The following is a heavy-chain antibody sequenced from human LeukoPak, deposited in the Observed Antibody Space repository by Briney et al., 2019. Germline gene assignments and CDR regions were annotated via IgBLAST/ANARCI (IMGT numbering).Heavy chain of an antibody. CDR2: IYYSGST. CDR3: ARDSSNFDYYDSSGYAFDI. J-gene: IGHJ3*02. D-gene: IGHD3-22*01. Sequence: KPSQTLSLTCTVSGGSISSGDYHWSWIRQPPGKGLEWIGYIYYSGSTYYNPSLKSRVTISVDTSKNQFSLKLSSVTAADTAVYYCARDSSNFDYYDSSGYAFDIWGQGTMVTVSS. V-gene: IGHV4-30-4*01. CDR1: GGSISSGDYH.